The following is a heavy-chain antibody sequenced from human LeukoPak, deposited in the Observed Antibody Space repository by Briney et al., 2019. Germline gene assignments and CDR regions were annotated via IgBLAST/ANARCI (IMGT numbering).Heavy chain of an antibody. Sequence: ASETLSLTCAVSGYSISSGYYWGWIRQPPGKGLEWIGSIYHSGSTYYNPSLKSRVTISVDTSKNQFTLKLSSVTAADTAVYYCAREITFGGVIVQHFDYWGQGTLVTVSS. D-gene: IGHD3-16*02. CDR1: GYSISSGYY. CDR3: AREITFGGVIVQHFDY. J-gene: IGHJ4*02. CDR2: IYHSGST. V-gene: IGHV4-38-2*02.